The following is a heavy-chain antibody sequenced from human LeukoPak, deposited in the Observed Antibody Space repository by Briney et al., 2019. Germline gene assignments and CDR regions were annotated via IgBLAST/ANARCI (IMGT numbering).Heavy chain of an antibody. Sequence: PGGSLRLSCAASGFTFSSYGMSWVRQAPGKGLEWVSGISASGISTYYADSVKGRFTISRDNSQHTLYLQMNSLRGEDTAVYYCTKKGSNSWYTDYWGQGTLVTVSP. CDR1: GFTFSSYG. J-gene: IGHJ4*02. CDR3: TKKGSNSWYTDY. V-gene: IGHV3-23*01. D-gene: IGHD6-13*01. CDR2: ISASGIST.